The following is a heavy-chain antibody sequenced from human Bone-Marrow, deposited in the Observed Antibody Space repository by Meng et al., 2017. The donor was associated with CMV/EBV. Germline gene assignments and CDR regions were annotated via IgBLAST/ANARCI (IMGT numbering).Heavy chain of an antibody. V-gene: IGHV4-34*01. CDR3: AREGDCSSTRCPYNWFDP. J-gene: IGHJ5*02. CDR2: INHSGST. D-gene: IGHD2-2*01. CDR1: GGSFSGYY. Sequence: SETLSLTCAVYGGSFSGYYCSWIRQRPGKGLEWIGEINHSGSTNYNPSLKSRVTISVDTSKNPFSLKLSPVTAADTAVYSCAREGDCSSTRCPYNWFDPWGQGTLVTVSS.